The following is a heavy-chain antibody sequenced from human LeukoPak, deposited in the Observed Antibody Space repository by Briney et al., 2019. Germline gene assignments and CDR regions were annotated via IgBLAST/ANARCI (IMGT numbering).Heavy chain of an antibody. CDR2: IYTSGST. Sequence: SETLSLTCTVSGGSISSYYWSWIRQPPGKGLEWIGYIYTSGSTNYNPSLKSRATISVDTSKNQFSLKLSSVTAADTAVYYCARLSRWVSGYYYYYMDVWGKGTTVTVSS. J-gene: IGHJ6*03. CDR1: GGSISSYY. CDR3: ARLSRWVSGYYYYYMDV. D-gene: IGHD3-22*01. V-gene: IGHV4-4*09.